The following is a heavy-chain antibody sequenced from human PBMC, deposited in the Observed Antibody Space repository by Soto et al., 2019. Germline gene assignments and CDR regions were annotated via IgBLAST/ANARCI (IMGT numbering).Heavy chain of an antibody. V-gene: IGHV3-48*03. J-gene: IGHJ6*02. CDR1: GFTFSSYE. CDR2: ISSSGSTI. CDR3: ASANDILTGYPHYYYGMDV. Sequence: LRLSCAASGFTFSSYEMNWVRQAPGKGLEWVSYISSSGSTIYYADSVKGRFTISRDNAKNSLYLQMNGLRAEDTAVYYCASANDILTGYPHYYYGMDVWGQGTTVTVSS. D-gene: IGHD3-9*01.